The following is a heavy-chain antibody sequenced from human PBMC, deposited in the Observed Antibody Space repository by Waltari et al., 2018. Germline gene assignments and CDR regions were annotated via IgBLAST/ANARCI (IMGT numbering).Heavy chain of an antibody. J-gene: IGHJ6*03. CDR3: ARQTSGYDGYYYYYMDV. V-gene: IGHV4-59*01. D-gene: IGHD5-12*01. Sequence: QVQLQESGPGLVKPSETLSLTCTVSGGSISSYYWNWIRQPPGKGLEWIGYIYYMWSTNYNPALKSRVTISVDTSKNQFSLKLSSVTAADTAVYYCARQTSGYDGYYYYYMDVWGKGTTVTVSS. CDR1: GGSISSYY. CDR2: IYYMWST.